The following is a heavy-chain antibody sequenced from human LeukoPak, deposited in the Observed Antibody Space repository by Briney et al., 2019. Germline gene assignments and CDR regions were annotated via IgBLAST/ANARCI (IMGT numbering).Heavy chain of an antibody. V-gene: IGHV3-74*01. CDR2: INSDGSTT. J-gene: IGHJ4*02. D-gene: IGHD3-22*01. CDR1: GFTFISYW. Sequence: GGSLRLSCAASGFTFISYWMHWVRQAPGEGLLWVSRINSDGSTTSYAASVKGRFTISRDTAKNTLYLQMNSLRAEDTAVYYCARGHHYYDSSAYYYWGQGTLVTVSS. CDR3: ARGHHYYDSSAYYY.